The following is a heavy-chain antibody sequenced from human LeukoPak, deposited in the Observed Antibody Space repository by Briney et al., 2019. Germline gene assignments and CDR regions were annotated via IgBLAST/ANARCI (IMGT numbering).Heavy chain of an antibody. V-gene: IGHV5-51*01. CDR2: IFGDDSDT. J-gene: IGHJ4*02. CDR1: GYNFTNYW. D-gene: IGHD6-19*01. CDR3: ARRGRYSSGRGEFDY. Sequence: GESLKISCKGSGYNFTNYWIGWVRQMPGKGLECMGIIFGDDSDTRYSPSFQGRVTITAEKSISTAYLQWNSLKASDTAMYYCARRGRYSSGRGEFDYWGQGTLVTVSS.